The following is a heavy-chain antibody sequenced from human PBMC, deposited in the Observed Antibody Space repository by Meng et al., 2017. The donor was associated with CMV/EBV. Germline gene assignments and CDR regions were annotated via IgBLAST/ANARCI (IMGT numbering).Heavy chain of an antibody. J-gene: IGHJ6*02. CDR1: GFTFDDYA. CDR3: ARGGRGKAAAGKRMDV. Sequence: GGSLRLSCAASGFTFDDYAMHWVRQAPGKGLEWVSGISWNSGNIGYADSVKGRFTISRDNAKNSLYLQMNSLRAEDTAVYHCARGGRGKAAAGKRMDVWGQGTTVTVSS. D-gene: IGHD6-13*01. V-gene: IGHV3-9*01. CDR2: ISWNSGNI.